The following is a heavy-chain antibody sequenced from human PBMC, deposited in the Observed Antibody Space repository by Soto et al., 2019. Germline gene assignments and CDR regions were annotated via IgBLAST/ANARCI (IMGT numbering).Heavy chain of an antibody. V-gene: IGHV3-53*01. CDR2: IYSGGTT. CDR1: GFTVSNNY. Sequence: GGSLRLSCAASGFTVSNNYMTWVRQAPGKGLEWVSVIYSGGTTYYADSVKGRFTISRDNSKNTLYLQMNILRAEDTAVYYCARARGFTPVYYFDYWGQGTLVTVSS. J-gene: IGHJ4*02. CDR3: ARARGFTPVYYFDY.